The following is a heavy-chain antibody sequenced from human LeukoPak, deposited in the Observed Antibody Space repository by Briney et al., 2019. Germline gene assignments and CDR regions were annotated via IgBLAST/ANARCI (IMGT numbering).Heavy chain of an antibody. V-gene: IGHV3-23*01. CDR3: AKVGRNVAASDPYYFDY. D-gene: IGHD6-13*01. CDR2: ISGSGGTT. J-gene: IGHJ4*02. Sequence: PEGSLRLSCAASGFTSSNYVMSSVHQAPGEGLEWVSAISGSGGTTSYADSVKGRFTISRDNSKTTLFLQMNSLRAEDTAVYYCAKVGRNVAASDPYYFDYWGQGTLVTVSS. CDR1: GFTSSNYV.